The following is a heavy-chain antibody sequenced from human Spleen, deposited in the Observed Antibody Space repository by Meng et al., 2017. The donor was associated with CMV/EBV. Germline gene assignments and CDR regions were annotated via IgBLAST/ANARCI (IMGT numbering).Heavy chain of an antibody. CDR1: GFTFSNAW. Sequence: GGSLRLSCAASGFTFSNAWMSWVRQAPGKGLEWVGRIKSKTDGGTTDYIAPVKGRFAISRDNSKNTLFLQMNRLRADDTAVYYCVKDMYRGGYSYGYLPYDWGQGTLVTVS. D-gene: IGHD5-18*01. V-gene: IGHV3-15*01. CDR3: VKDMYRGGYSYGYLPYD. CDR2: IKSKTDGGTT. J-gene: IGHJ4*02.